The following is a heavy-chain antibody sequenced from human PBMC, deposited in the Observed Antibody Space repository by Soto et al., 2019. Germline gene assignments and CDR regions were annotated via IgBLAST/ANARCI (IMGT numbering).Heavy chain of an antibody. Sequence: GGSLRLSCAASGFTFSSYAMSWVRQAPGKGLEWVSAISGSGGSTYYADSVKGRFTISRDNSKNTLYLQMNSLRAEDTAVYYCAKDRPSVCSGGSCYNLRTGNWFDPWGQGTLVTVS. J-gene: IGHJ5*02. V-gene: IGHV3-23*01. CDR2: ISGSGGST. CDR1: GFTFSSYA. D-gene: IGHD2-15*01. CDR3: AKDRPSVCSGGSCYNLRTGNWFDP.